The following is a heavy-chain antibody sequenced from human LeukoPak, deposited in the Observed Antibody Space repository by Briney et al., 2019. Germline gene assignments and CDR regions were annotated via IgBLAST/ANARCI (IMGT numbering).Heavy chain of an antibody. Sequence: SETLSVTCTVSGDSISSYYRSWIRQPAGKGLEWIGRIYTSGSTNYNPSLKTRVTLSVDKSKNQFSLKLSSVTAADTAVYYCASGRAATGVDYWGQGNLGTVCS. D-gene: IGHD6-13*01. CDR1: GDSISSYY. CDR2: IYTSGST. CDR3: ASGRAATGVDY. V-gene: IGHV4-4*07. J-gene: IGHJ4*02.